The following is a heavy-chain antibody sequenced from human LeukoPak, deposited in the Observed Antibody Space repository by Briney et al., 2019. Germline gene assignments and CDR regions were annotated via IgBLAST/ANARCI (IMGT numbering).Heavy chain of an antibody. J-gene: IGHJ3*02. CDR3: ARARYVNSFYAFDI. D-gene: IGHD3-9*01. Sequence: PSETLSLTCTVSGGSMSSYYWSWIRQPPGKGLEWIGYIYYSGTTKYNPSLKSRVTIFGDTSKNQFFLKLSSVTAADTAVYYCARARYVNSFYAFDIWGQGTLVTVSS. V-gene: IGHV4-59*01. CDR2: IYYSGTT. CDR1: GGSMSSYY.